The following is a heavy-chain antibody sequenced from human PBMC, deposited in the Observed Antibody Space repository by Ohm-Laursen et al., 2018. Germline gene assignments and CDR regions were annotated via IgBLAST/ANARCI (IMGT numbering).Heavy chain of an antibody. CDR3: ASGGTTPREFPFAY. D-gene: IGHD3-16*01. CDR1: GYMFINYY. J-gene: IGHJ4*02. Sequence: ASVKVSCKASGYMFINYYMHWVRQAPGQGLEWMGIINPSGGSTSYAQKFQGRVTMTRDTSTSTVYMELSSLRSEDTAVYYCASGGTTPREFPFAYWGQGTLVTVSS. CDR2: INPSGGST. V-gene: IGHV1-46*01.